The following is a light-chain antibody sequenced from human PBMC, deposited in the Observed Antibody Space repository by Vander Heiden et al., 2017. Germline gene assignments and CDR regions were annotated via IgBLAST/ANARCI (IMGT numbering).Light chain of an antibody. CDR2: AAS. CDR1: QSISSY. V-gene: IGKV1-39*01. Sequence: MHMTQSPSSLSASVGDRVTITCRASQSISSYLNWYQQKPGKAPKLLIYAASSLQSGVPSRFSGSGSGTDFTLTISSLQPEDCATYYCQQSYSTPKTFGQETKVEIK. J-gene: IGKJ1*01. CDR3: QQSYSTPKT.